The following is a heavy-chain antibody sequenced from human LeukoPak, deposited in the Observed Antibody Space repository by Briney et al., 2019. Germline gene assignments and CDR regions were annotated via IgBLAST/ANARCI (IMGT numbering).Heavy chain of an antibody. J-gene: IGHJ4*02. D-gene: IGHD5-18*01. V-gene: IGHV3-74*01. CDR1: GFTFSSYW. Sequence: GGSLRLSCAASGFTFSSYWMHWVRQAPGKGLVGVSRINSDGSSTSYADAVKGRFTLSRDNAKNTLYLQMNSLRAEDTAVYYCARGEGYSYGPLDYWGQGTLVTVSS. CDR2: INSDGSST. CDR3: ARGEGYSYGPLDY.